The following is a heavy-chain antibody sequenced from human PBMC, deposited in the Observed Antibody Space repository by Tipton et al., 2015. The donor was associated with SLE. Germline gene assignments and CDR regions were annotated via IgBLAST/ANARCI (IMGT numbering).Heavy chain of an antibody. CDR3: ARRRGWRYWYFDL. J-gene: IGHJ2*01. CDR2: IYTSGST. Sequence: TLSLTCAVSGYSISSGYFWGWIRQSPVKGLEWIGRIYTSGSTNYNPSLKSRVTMSVDTSKNQFSLKLSSVTAADTAVYYCARRRGWRYWYFDLWGRGTLVTVSS. CDR1: GYSISSGYF. V-gene: IGHV4-38-2*01. D-gene: IGHD6-19*01.